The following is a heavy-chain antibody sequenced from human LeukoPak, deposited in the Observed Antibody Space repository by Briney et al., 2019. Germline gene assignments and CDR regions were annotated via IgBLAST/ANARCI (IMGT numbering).Heavy chain of an antibody. V-gene: IGHV1-2*02. CDR1: GYTFTGYY. J-gene: IGHJ5*02. CDR3: ARNYDFWSGFDP. CDR2: INPNSGGT. D-gene: IGHD3-3*01. Sequence: ASVNVSCKASGYTFTGYYMHWVRQAPGQGLEWMGWINPNSGGTNYAQKFQGRVTMTRDTSISTAYMELSRLRSDDTAVYYCARNYDFWSGFDPWGQGTLVTVSS.